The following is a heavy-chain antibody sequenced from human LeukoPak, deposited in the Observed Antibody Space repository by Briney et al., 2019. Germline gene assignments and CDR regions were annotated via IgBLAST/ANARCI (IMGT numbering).Heavy chain of an antibody. CDR2: ISSSGSTI. D-gene: IGHD3-9*01. CDR3: AKGHDHDILTGSPYYFDY. Sequence: PGGSLRLSCAASGFTFSDYYMSWIRQAPGKGLEWVSYISSSGSTIYYADSVKGRFTISRDNAKNSLYLQMNSLRAEDTAVYYCAKGHDHDILTGSPYYFDYWGQGTLVTVSS. CDR1: GFTFSDYY. V-gene: IGHV3-11*01. J-gene: IGHJ4*02.